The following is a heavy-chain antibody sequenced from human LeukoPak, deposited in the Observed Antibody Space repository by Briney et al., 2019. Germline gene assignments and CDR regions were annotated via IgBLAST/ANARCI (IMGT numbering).Heavy chain of an antibody. CDR1: GCTFSSYG. CDR2: IWYDGSNK. Sequence: GRSLRLSCAASGCTFSSYGMHWVRQAPGKGLEWVAIIWYDGSNKYYADSVKGRFTISRDRSKNTLYLQMNSLRAEDTAVYYCARNSQSYAMDVWGQGTTVTVSS. J-gene: IGHJ6*02. D-gene: IGHD4-11*01. V-gene: IGHV3-33*01. CDR3: ARNSQSYAMDV.